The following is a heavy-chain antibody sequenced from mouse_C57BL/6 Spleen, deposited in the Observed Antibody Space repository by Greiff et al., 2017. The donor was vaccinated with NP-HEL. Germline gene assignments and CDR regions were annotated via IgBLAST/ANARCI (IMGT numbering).Heavy chain of an antibody. D-gene: IGHD1-1*01. V-gene: IGHV1-69*01. CDR3: ARSFITTVVAHFDY. Sequence: QVQLQQSGAELVMPGASVKLSCKASGYTFTSYWMHWVKQRPGQGLEWIGEIDPSDSYTNYNQKFKGKSTLTVDKSSSTAYMQLSSLTSEDSAVYYCARSFITTVVAHFDYWGQGTTLTVSS. CDR2: IDPSDSYT. J-gene: IGHJ2*01. CDR1: GYTFTSYW.